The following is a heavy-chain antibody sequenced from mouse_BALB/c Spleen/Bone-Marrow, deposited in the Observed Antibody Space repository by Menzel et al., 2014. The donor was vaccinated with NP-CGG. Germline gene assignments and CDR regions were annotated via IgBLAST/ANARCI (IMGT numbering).Heavy chain of an antibody. V-gene: IGHV14-3*02. J-gene: IGHJ3*01. D-gene: IGHD2-1*01. Sequence: VQLQQPGAELVKPGASVRLSCTASGFNIKDTYMHWVKHRPEQGLEWIGRIDPANGNTKYDPKFQGKATITADTSSNTAYLQLSSLTSEDTAVYYCARNGNYGAWFAYWGQGTLVTVSA. CDR3: ARNGNYGAWFAY. CDR1: GFNIKDTY. CDR2: IDPANGNT.